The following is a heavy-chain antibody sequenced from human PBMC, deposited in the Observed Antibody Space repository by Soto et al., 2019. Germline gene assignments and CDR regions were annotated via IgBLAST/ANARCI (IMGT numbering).Heavy chain of an antibody. CDR1: GFTFSNAW. Sequence: GGSLRLSCAAYGFTFSNAWMSWVRQAPGKGLEWVGRIKSKTDGGTTDYAAPVKGRFTISRDDSKNTLYLQMNSLKTEDTAVYYCTTDRRYYDILTGSYYFDYWGQGTLVTVSS. V-gene: IGHV3-15*01. CDR2: IKSKTDGGTT. D-gene: IGHD3-9*01. J-gene: IGHJ4*02. CDR3: TTDRRYYDILTGSYYFDY.